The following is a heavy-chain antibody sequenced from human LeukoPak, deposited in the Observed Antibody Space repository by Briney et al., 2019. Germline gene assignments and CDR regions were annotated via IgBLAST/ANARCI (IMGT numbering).Heavy chain of an antibody. D-gene: IGHD2-15*01. CDR2: IYYSGST. V-gene: IGHV4-59*08. Sequence: SETLSLTCTVSGGSISTYYWSWIRQPPGRGLEWIGYIYYSGSTNYKPSHKSRVTISVDTSKNQISLKLSSVTAADTAVYYCARGPLLDYWGQGTLVTVSS. J-gene: IGHJ4*02. CDR1: GGSISTYY. CDR3: ARGPLLDY.